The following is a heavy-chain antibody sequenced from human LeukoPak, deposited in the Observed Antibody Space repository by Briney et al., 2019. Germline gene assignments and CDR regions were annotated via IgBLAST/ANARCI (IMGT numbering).Heavy chain of an antibody. D-gene: IGHD2-2*01. CDR1: GYTFTGYY. V-gene: IGHV1-2*02. CDR2: INPNSGGT. Sequence: ASVKVSCKASGYTFTGYYMHWVRQAPGQGLEWMGWINPNSGGTNYAQKFQGRVTMTRDTSISTAYMELSRLRSDDTAVYYCARDRSLSPQGSTSCWCYDPWGQGTLVTVSS. CDR3: ARDRSLSPQGSTSCWCYDP. J-gene: IGHJ5*02.